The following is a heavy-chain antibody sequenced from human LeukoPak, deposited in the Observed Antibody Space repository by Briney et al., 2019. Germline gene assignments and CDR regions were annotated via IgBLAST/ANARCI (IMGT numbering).Heavy chain of an antibody. V-gene: IGHV1-2*04. CDR2: INPNSGGT. CDR1: GYTFTGYY. Sequence: ASVKVSCKASGYTFTGYYMHWVRQAPGQGLEWMGWINPNSGGTNYAQKFQGWVTMTRDTSISTAYMELSRLRSDDTAVYYCARGRRAAAGTSGLGYWGQGTLVTVSS. J-gene: IGHJ4*02. CDR3: ARGRRAAAGTSGLGY. D-gene: IGHD6-13*01.